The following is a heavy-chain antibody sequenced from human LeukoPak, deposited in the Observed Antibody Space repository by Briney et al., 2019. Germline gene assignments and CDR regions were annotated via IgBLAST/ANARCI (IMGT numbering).Heavy chain of an antibody. CDR3: AKVREVGATTGYYFDY. CDR1: GFTFSSHW. CDR2: IKEDGTRK. D-gene: IGHD1-26*01. Sequence: GGSLRLSCAASGFTFSSHWMTWVRQAPGKGLEWVANIKEDGTRKNYMDSVKGRFTISRDNAKNSLYLQMSGLRAEDTAVYYCAKVREVGATTGYYFDYWGQGTLVTVSS. V-gene: IGHV3-7*03. J-gene: IGHJ4*02.